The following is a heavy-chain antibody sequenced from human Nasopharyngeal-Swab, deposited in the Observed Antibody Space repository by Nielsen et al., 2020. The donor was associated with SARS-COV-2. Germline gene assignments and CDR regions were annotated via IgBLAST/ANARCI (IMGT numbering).Heavy chain of an antibody. D-gene: IGHD5-24*01. CDR3: ARDRGDGYNLYYFDY. CDR1: GFTFSSYG. V-gene: IGHV3-30*03. J-gene: IGHJ4*02. Sequence: GESLKISCAASGFTFSSYGMHWVRQAPGKGLEWVAVISYDGSNKYYADSVKGRFTFSRDNSKNTLYLQMNSLRAEDTAVYYCARDRGDGYNLYYFDYWGQGTLVTVSS. CDR2: ISYDGSNK.